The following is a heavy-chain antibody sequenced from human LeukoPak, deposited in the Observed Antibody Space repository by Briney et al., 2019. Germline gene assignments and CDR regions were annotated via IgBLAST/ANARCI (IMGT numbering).Heavy chain of an antibody. CDR3: ARADPVVVGP. CDR2: INPGGGST. J-gene: IGHJ5*02. D-gene: IGHD3-22*01. V-gene: IGHV1-46*01. Sequence: ASVKVSCKASGYTFVSYYIHWVRQAPGQGLEWMGIINPGGGSTTYAQNFQGRVTMTGDTSTSTVYVELSSLRSEDTAVYYCARADPVVVGPWGQGTLVTVSS. CDR1: GYTFVSYY.